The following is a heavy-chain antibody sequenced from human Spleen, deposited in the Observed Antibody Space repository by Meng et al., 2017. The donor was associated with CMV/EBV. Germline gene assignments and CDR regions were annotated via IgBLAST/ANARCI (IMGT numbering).Heavy chain of an antibody. Sequence: GESLKISCAASGFTFSSYSMNWVRQAPGKGLEWVSSISSSSSYIYYEDSVKGRFTISRDNAKNSLYLQMNSLRAEDTAVYYCARDRHSSSYYFDYWGQGTLVTVSS. CDR3: ARDRHSSSYYFDY. V-gene: IGHV3-21*01. J-gene: IGHJ4*02. CDR2: ISSSSSYI. D-gene: IGHD6-6*01. CDR1: GFTFSSYS.